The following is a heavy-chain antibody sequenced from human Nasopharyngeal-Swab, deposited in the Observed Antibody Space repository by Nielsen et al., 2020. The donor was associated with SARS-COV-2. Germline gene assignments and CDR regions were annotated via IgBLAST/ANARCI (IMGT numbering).Heavy chain of an antibody. CDR3: ARDIAVAGLFDY. V-gene: IGHV1-18*01. Sequence: WVRQAPGQGLEWMGRNSAYNGNTNYAQKHQGRVTMNTDTSTSTAYMELRSLRSDDTAVYYCARDIAVAGLFDYWGQGTLVTVSS. D-gene: IGHD6-19*01. CDR2: NSAYNGNT. J-gene: IGHJ4*02.